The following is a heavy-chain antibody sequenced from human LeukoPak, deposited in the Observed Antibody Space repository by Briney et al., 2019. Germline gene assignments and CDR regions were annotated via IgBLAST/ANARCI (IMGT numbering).Heavy chain of an antibody. CDR2: LSWSSGSI. CDR3: AKDVGYSYYYFDY. V-gene: IGHV3-9*01. Sequence: GRSLRLSCAASGFTFDDYAMHWVRQAPGKALEGVSGLSWSSGSIGYADSVKGRFTISRDNAKNSLYLQMNSLRAEDTALYYCAKDVGYSYYYFDYWGQGTLVTVSS. D-gene: IGHD6-13*01. J-gene: IGHJ4*02. CDR1: GFTFDDYA.